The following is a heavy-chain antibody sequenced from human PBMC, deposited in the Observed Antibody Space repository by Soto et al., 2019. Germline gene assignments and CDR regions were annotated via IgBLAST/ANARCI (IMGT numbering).Heavy chain of an antibody. J-gene: IGHJ4*02. D-gene: IGHD3-22*01. V-gene: IGHV3-30*18. CDR3: AKGELYDSSGYYYDN. Sequence: PGGSLRLSCAASGFTFSTYGMHWVRQAPGEGLEWVAFISYHGLNKYYVDSVKGRFTVSRDNSKNTVFLQMNSLRPEDTAVYYCAKGELYDSSGYYYDNWGQGTLVTVSS. CDR2: ISYHGLNK. CDR1: GFTFSTYG.